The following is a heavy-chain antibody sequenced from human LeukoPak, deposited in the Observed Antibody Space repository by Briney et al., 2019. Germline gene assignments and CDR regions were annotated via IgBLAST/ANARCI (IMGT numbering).Heavy chain of an antibody. Sequence: GGSLRLSCAASGFTFSSYSMNWVRQAPGKGLEWVSSISSSSSYIYYADSVKGRFTISRDNAKNSLYLQMNSLRAEDTAVYYCARDQRYCSSSSCPWEPFDYWGQGTLVTVSS. V-gene: IGHV3-21*04. CDR1: GFTFSSYS. J-gene: IGHJ4*02. CDR3: ARDQRYCSSSSCPWEPFDY. D-gene: IGHD2-2*01. CDR2: ISSSSSYI.